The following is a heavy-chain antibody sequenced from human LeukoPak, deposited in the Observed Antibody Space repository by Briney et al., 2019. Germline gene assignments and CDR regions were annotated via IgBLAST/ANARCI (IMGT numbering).Heavy chain of an antibody. D-gene: IGHD6-19*01. CDR2: INTNTGNP. J-gene: IGHJ4*02. CDR3: ARATYSSGWHFDY. Sequence: KVSCKASGYTFTSYAMNWVRQAPGQGLEWMGWINTNTGNPTYAQGFTGRFIFSLDTSVSTAYLQISSLKAEGTAVYYCARATYSSGWHFDYWGQGTLVTVSS. CDR1: GYTFTSYA. V-gene: IGHV7-4-1*02.